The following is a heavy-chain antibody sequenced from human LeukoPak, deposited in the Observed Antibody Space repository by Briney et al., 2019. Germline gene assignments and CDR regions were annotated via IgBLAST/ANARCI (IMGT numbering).Heavy chain of an antibody. Sequence: SETLSLTCAVYGGSFSGYYWSWIRQPPGKGLEWIGEINHSGSTNYNPSLKSRVTISVDTSKNQFSLKLSSVTAADTAVYYCARIEYSSSCDYWGQGTLVTVSS. CDR2: INHSGST. CDR3: ARIEYSSSCDY. J-gene: IGHJ4*02. D-gene: IGHD6-6*01. V-gene: IGHV4-34*01. CDR1: GGSFSGYY.